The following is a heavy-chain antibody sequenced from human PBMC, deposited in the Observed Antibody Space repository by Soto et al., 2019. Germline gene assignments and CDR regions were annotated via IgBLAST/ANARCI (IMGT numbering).Heavy chain of an antibody. CDR3: ARDATAPLLLWFGELLPYNWFDP. D-gene: IGHD3-10*01. Sequence: VASVKVSCKASGYTFTSYYMHWVRQAPGQGLEWMGIINPSGGSTSYAQKFQGRVTMTRDTSTSTVYMELSSLRSEDTAVYYCARDATAPLLLWFGELLPYNWFDPWGQGTLVPVSS. V-gene: IGHV1-46*01. J-gene: IGHJ5*02. CDR1: GYTFTSYY. CDR2: INPSGGST.